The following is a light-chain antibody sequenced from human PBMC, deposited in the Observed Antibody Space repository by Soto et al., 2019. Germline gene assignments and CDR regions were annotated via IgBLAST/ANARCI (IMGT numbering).Light chain of an antibody. J-gene: IGKJ3*01. V-gene: IGKV1-33*01. CDR2: DAS. Sequence: DIQMTQSPSSLSASVGDRVTITCQASQDISNYLNWYQQKPGKAPKLLIYDASNLETGVPSRFSGSGSGTDFTFTISSLQPEDIATYYCQQYDNLLPFTFGPGTKWISN. CDR1: QDISNY. CDR3: QQYDNLLPFT.